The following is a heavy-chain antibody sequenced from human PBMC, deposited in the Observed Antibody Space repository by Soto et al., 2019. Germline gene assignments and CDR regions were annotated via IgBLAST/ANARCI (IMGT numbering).Heavy chain of an antibody. Sequence: GASVKVSCKASGGTFSSYTISWVRQAPGQGLEWMGRIIPILGIANYAQKFQGRVTITADKSTSTAYMELSSLRSEDTAVYYCARETGSSWYYFDYWGQGPLVTV. CDR3: ARETGSSWYYFDY. D-gene: IGHD6-13*01. J-gene: IGHJ4*02. CDR1: GGTFSSYT. CDR2: IIPILGIA. V-gene: IGHV1-69*04.